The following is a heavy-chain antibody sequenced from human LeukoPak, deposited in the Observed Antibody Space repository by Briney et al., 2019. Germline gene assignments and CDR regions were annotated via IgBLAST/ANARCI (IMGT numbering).Heavy chain of an antibody. Sequence: ETLSLTCTVSGGSISSSSYYWGWVRQAPGKGLEWVSSLSGSEHDTRYADSARGRFTISRDNSENLLFLQMTSLRAEDTAIYYCSKDLERHTIGYFDCWGQGILVTVSS. CDR2: LSGSEHDT. CDR1: GGSISSSSYY. D-gene: IGHD1-1*01. V-gene: IGHV3-23*01. CDR3: SKDLERHTIGYFDC. J-gene: IGHJ4*02.